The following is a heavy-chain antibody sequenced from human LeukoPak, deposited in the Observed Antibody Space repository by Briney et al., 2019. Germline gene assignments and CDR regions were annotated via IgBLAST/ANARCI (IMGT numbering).Heavy chain of an antibody. CDR1: GYTFTSYG. V-gene: IGHV1-69*04. Sequence: GASVKVSCKASGYTFTSYGISWVRQAPGQGLEWMGRIIPILGIANYAQKFQGRVTITADKSTSTAYMELSSLRSEDTAVYYCARWGYCSSTSCPAHRDSSSFDFDPWGQGTLVTVSS. D-gene: IGHD2-2*01. CDR2: IIPILGIA. J-gene: IGHJ5*02. CDR3: ARWGYCSSTSCPAHRDSSSFDFDP.